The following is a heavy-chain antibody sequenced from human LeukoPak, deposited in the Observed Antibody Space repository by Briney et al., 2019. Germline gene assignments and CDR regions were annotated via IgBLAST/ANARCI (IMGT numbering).Heavy chain of an antibody. J-gene: IGHJ5*02. V-gene: IGHV5-51*01. CDR1: GYGFSNYW. CDR3: ARRYYHTTEFDP. Sequence: GESLRISCKASGYGFSNYWIGWVRQLPGKGPEWVGFIYPADSSTRYSPSFQGQVTISADKSISTAYLQRSSLKASDAAMYYCARRYYHTTEFDPWGQGTPVTVSS. CDR2: IYPADSST. D-gene: IGHD3-10*01.